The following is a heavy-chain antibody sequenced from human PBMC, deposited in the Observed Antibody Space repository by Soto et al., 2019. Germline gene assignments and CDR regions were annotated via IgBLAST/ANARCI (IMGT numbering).Heavy chain of an antibody. CDR3: ASSYSSSWFNAFDI. CDR2: IYVGDSDT. D-gene: IGHD6-13*01. J-gene: IGHJ3*02. Sequence: GESLKISCQGSGYSFTTYWIGWVRQMPGKGLEWMGSIYVGDSDTRYSPSFQGQVSISAHKSISTAYLQWSSLKASDTAIYYCASSYSSSWFNAFDIWGQGTMVTGSS. V-gene: IGHV5-51*01. CDR1: GYSFTTYW.